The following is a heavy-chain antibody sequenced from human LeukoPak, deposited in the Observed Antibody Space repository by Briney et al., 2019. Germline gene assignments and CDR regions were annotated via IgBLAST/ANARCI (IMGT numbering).Heavy chain of an antibody. D-gene: IGHD6-19*01. Sequence: ETLSLTCAVYGGSFSGYYWSWVRQAPGKGLEWVANINQDDTQKYYVDSVKGRFAISKDNAKNSLYLQMNSLRVEDTAVYYCAKVGRSGWPLDNWGQGTLVTVSS. CDR1: GGSFSGYY. CDR2: INQDDTQK. CDR3: AKVGRSGWPLDN. J-gene: IGHJ4*02. V-gene: IGHV3-7*01.